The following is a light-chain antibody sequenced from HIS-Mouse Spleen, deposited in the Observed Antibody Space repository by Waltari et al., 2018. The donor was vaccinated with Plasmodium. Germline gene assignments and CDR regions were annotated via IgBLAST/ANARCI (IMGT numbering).Light chain of an antibody. CDR1: QSVSSY. Sequence: EIVLTQSPATLSLSPGERATLSCRASQSVSSYLAWYQQKPGKAPRLLIYDASNSATGIPARFSGSWSGTDFTLTISSLEPEDFAVYYCQQRSNWPPTFGQGTRLEIK. CDR3: QQRSNWPPT. CDR2: DAS. V-gene: IGKV3-11*01. J-gene: IGKJ5*01.